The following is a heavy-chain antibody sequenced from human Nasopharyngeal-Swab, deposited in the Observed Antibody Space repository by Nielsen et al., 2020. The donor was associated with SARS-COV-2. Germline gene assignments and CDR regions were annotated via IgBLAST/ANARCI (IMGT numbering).Heavy chain of an antibody. J-gene: IGHJ4*02. Sequence: GGSLRLSCAASGFTFSSYGMHWVRQAPGKGLEWVAVIWYDGSNKYYADSVKGRFTISRDNSKNTLYLQMNSLRAEDTAVYYCARGYIITKTDYYFDYWGQGTLVPSPQ. V-gene: IGHV3-33*01. CDR2: IWYDGSNK. CDR1: GFTFSSYG. D-gene: IGHD3-10*01. CDR3: ARGYIITKTDYYFDY.